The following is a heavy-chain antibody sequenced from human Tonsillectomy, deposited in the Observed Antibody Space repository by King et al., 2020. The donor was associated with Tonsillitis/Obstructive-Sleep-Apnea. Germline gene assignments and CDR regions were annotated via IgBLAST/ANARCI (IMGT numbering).Heavy chain of an antibody. CDR3: ARLYCSGGNCYSGYHYYYMDV. CDR1: GYRFTSYW. D-gene: IGHD2-15*01. CDR2: IYPRGSVT. V-gene: IGHV5-51*01. J-gene: IGHJ6*03. Sequence: VQLVESGAEAKKPGESLKISCKGSGYRFTSYWIGWVRQMPGKGLEWMGIIYPRGSVTRYCPSFQCQLPISADKSLSTSYLQYSSLKASDTAMYYCARLYCSGGNCYSGYHYYYMDVWGKGSTVTVSS.